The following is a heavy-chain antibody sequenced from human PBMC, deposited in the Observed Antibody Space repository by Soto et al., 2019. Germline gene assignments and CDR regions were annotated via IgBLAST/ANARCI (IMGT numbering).Heavy chain of an antibody. J-gene: IGHJ4*02. CDR1: GFTFSSYA. V-gene: IGHV3-23*01. D-gene: IGHD2-21*02. CDR2: ISVSGDSR. Sequence: LRLSCATSGFTFSSYAMSWVRQAPVKGLEWVSGISVSGDSRYDADSVKGRFTISRDNSKSTLYLQMNSLRAEDTAVYYCATIFRYGDPEYWGQGVLVTVSS. CDR3: ATIFRYGDPEY.